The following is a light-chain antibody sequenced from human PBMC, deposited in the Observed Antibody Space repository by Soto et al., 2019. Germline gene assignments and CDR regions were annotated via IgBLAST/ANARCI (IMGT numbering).Light chain of an antibody. CDR2: VAA. CDR1: QDISSY. J-gene: IGKJ3*01. Sequence: IQLTQSPSSLSASVGDRVTITCRASQDISSYLAWYQQKPGKAPNLLISVAATLQSGVTSRFSGSGAGTDCSLTVTSPQLDDSATYYCQQLNDYPSTFTFGPGTKVDIK. CDR3: QQLNDYPSTFT. V-gene: IGKV1-9*01.